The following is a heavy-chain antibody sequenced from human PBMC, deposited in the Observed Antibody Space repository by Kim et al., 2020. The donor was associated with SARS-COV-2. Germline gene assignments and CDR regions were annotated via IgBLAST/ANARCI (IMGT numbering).Heavy chain of an antibody. Sequence: NPYYTPSLKSRVTISVDTSKNQFSLKVTSVTAADTAVYYCARHTVGVTKYWGQGTLVTVSS. CDR3: ARHTVGVTKY. D-gene: IGHD1-26*01. CDR2: NP. J-gene: IGHJ4*02. V-gene: IGHV4-39*01.